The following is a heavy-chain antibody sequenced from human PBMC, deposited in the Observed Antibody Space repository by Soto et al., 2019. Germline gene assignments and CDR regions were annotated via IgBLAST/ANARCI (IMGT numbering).Heavy chain of an antibody. V-gene: IGHV3-30*03. D-gene: IGHD2-8*01. CDR1: GFTFSNYG. CDR3: GRCNGDDCHSPFDY. CDR2: ITKNGRNK. Sequence: PGGSLRLSCAASGFTFSNYGMHWVRQAPGKGLEWVADITKNGRNKDYADYVKGRLAISRDNSKNTLELQMNSLRVEDTAMYYCGRCNGDDCHSPFDYWGQGTLVTVSS. J-gene: IGHJ4*02.